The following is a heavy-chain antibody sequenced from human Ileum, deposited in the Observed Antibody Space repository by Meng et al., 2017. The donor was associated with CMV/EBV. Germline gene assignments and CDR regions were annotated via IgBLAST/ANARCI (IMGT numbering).Heavy chain of an antibody. CDR2: IYWNDDK. CDR3: AHTWLPDYGGNSDWFYP. Sequence: SGPTLVKPTQTLTLTCTFSGFSLSTSGVGVGWIRQPPGKALEWLALIYWNDDKRYSPSLKSRRTITKDTSKNQVVLTMTNMDPVDTATYYCAHTWLPDYGGNSDWFYPWDQGTLVTVSS. J-gene: IGHJ5*02. V-gene: IGHV2-5*01. D-gene: IGHD4-23*01. CDR1: GFSLSTSGVG.